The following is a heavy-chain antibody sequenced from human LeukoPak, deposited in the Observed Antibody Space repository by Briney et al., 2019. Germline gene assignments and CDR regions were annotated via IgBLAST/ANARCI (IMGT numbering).Heavy chain of an antibody. V-gene: IGHV1-69*04. CDR2: IIPILGIA. D-gene: IGHD1-26*01. CDR1: GGTFSSYA. J-gene: IGHJ4*02. Sequence: SVKVSCKASGGTFSSYAISWVRQAPGQGLEWMGRIIPILGIANYAQKFQGRVTITADKSTSTAYMELSSLRSEDTAVYYCAREDEWELAGFDYWGQGTLVTVSS. CDR3: AREDEWELAGFDY.